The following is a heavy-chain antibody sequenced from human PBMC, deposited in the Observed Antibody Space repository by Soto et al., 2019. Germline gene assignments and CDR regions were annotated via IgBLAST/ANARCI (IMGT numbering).Heavy chain of an antibody. V-gene: IGHV2-26*01. Sequence: QVTLKESGPVLVKPTETLTLTCTVSGFSLSNARMGVSWIRQPPGKALEWLAHIFSNDEKSYSTSLKSRLTISKDTSKSQVVLTMTNMDPVDTATYYCARIQGDSGSYLGVNAFDIWGQGTMVTVSS. D-gene: IGHD1-26*01. CDR1: GFSLSNARMG. J-gene: IGHJ3*02. CDR2: IFSNDEK. CDR3: ARIQGDSGSYLGVNAFDI.